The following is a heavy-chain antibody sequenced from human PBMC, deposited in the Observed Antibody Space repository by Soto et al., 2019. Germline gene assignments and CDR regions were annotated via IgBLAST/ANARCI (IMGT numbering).Heavy chain of an antibody. D-gene: IGHD3-16*02. CDR3: ARDPRNYDYVWGSYRHRVNDAFDI. V-gene: IGHV3-30-3*01. J-gene: IGHJ3*02. CDR2: ISYDASNI. Sequence: QVQLVESGGGVVQPGRSLRLSCAASGFTFSSYTMHWVRQAPGKGLEWVAVISYDASNIYYADSVKGRFTISRDNSKNTLYLQMNSLRAEDTAVYYCARDPRNYDYVWGSYRHRVNDAFDIWGQGTMVTVSS. CDR1: GFTFSSYT.